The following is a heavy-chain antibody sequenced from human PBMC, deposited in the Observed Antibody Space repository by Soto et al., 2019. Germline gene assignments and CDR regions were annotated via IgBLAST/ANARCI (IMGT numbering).Heavy chain of an antibody. CDR3: ARDLPRWFGELSTWFDP. D-gene: IGHD3-10*01. Sequence: QVQLQESGPRLVKPSETLSLTCTVSGVSISSYYWSWIRQPAGKGLEWIGRIYTSGSTNYNPSLKSRVTMSVDMSKNQLSLKLSSVTAADTAVYFCARDLPRWFGELSTWFDPWGQGTLVTVSS. J-gene: IGHJ5*02. CDR1: GVSISSYY. V-gene: IGHV4-4*07. CDR2: IYTSGST.